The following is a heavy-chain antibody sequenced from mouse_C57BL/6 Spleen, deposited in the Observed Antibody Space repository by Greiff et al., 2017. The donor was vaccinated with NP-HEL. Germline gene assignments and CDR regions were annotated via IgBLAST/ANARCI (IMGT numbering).Heavy chain of an antibody. J-gene: IGHJ4*01. CDR2: IYPGDGDT. D-gene: IGHD4-1*01. V-gene: IGHV1-80*01. Sequence: QVQLKESGAELVKPGASVKISCKASGYAFSSYWMNWVKQRPGKGLEWIGQIYPGDGDTNYDGKFKGKATLTADKSSSTAYMQLSSLTSEDSAVYFCAITGRYAMDYWGQGTSVTVSS. CDR1: GYAFSSYW. CDR3: AITGRYAMDY.